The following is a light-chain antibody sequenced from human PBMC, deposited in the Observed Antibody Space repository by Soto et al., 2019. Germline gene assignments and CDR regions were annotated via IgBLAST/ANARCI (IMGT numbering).Light chain of an antibody. CDR1: NDDVGGYNF. V-gene: IGLV2-14*01. CDR3: NSYTSSSTWG. J-gene: IGLJ3*02. Sequence: QSALAQPASVSGSPGQSITISCTGTNDDVGGYNFVSWFQQHPGKAPKLIISEVSNRPSGVSNRFSGSKSGNTASLTISGLQAGDEADYYCNSYTSSSTWGFGGGTKLTVL. CDR2: EVS.